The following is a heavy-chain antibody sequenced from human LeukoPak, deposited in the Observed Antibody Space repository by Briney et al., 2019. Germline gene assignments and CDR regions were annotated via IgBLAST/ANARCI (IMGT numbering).Heavy chain of an antibody. CDR2: INHSGST. D-gene: IGHD3-3*01. V-gene: IGHV4-34*01. Sequence: KASETLSLTCAVYGGSFSGYYWSWIRQPPGKGLEWIGEINHSGSTNYNPSLRSRVTISVDTSKNQFSLKLSSVTAADTAVYYCARVGQYYDFWSGYTEVYYGMDVWGQGTTVTVSS. J-gene: IGHJ6*02. CDR1: GGSFSGYY. CDR3: ARVGQYYDFWSGYTEVYYGMDV.